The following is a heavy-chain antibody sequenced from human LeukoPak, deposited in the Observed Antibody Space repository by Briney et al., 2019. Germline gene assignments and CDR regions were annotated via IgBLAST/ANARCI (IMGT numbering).Heavy chain of an antibody. CDR1: GFTFDDYG. CDR3: ARDGCSGGSCYTAYYYMDV. D-gene: IGHD2-15*01. J-gene: IGHJ6*03. V-gene: IGHV3-20*04. CDR2: INWNGGST. Sequence: GGSLRLSCAASGFTFDDYGMSWVRQAPGKGLEWVSGINWNGGSTGYADSVKGRFTISRDNAKNSLYLQMNSLRAEDTAVYYCARDGCSGGSCYTAYYYMDVWGKGTTVTVSS.